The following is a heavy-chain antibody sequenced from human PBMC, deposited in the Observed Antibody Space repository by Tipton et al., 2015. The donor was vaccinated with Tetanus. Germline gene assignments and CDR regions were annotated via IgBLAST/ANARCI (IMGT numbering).Heavy chain of an antibody. V-gene: IGHV4-30-4*01. Sequence: GEALSNGDYYWSWIRQPPGKGLESIGYIYYSGSTYYNPSLKSRVTISVDTRKNQFSLNLTSMSVADTATYYCARGTFHAFDFWGQGVQVTVSS. D-gene: IGHD2/OR15-2a*01. J-gene: IGHJ4*02. CDR3: ARGTFHAFDF. CDR2: IYYSGST. CDR1: GEALSNGDYY.